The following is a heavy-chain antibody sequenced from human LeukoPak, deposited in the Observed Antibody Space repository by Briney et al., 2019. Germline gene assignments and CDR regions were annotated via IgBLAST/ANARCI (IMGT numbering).Heavy chain of an antibody. J-gene: IGHJ4*02. CDR1: GFSVSSYS. D-gene: IGHD3-22*01. V-gene: IGHV3-64*02. CDR3: ARDGGYDNSGYNYFDY. CDR2: IRPDGVTT. Sequence: PGGSLRLSCAASGFSVSSYSMHWVRQAPGKGLEYVSVIRPDGVTTYYADSVEGRFTISGDDAKNTLYLQLGSLRADDMAVYYCARDGGYDNSGYNYFDYWGQGTLVTVSS.